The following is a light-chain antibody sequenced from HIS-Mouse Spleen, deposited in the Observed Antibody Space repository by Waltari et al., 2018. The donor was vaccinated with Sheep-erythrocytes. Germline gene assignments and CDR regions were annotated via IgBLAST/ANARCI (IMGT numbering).Light chain of an antibody. V-gene: IGKV1-8*01. CDR3: QQYYSYPYT. CDR2: AAS. CDR1: QGISSY. Sequence: AIRMTQSRSSLSASPGDRVTLTCRASQGISSYLAWYQQKPGKAPKLLIYAASTLQSGVPSRFSGSGSGTDFTLTISCLQSEDFATYYCQQYYSYPYTFGQGTKLEIK. J-gene: IGKJ2*01.